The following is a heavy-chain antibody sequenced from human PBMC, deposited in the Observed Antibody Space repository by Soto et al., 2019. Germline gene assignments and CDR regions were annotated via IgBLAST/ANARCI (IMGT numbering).Heavy chain of an antibody. J-gene: IGHJ6*02. V-gene: IGHV1-69*06. Sequence: SVKVSCKASGGTFSSYAISCVRQAPGQGLEWMGGIIPIFGTANYAQKFQGRVTITADKSTSTAYMELSSLRSEDTAVYYCARGYYYGSDYYYGMDVWGQGTTVTVSS. CDR2: IIPIFGTA. D-gene: IGHD3-10*01. CDR1: GGTFSSYA. CDR3: ARGYYYGSDYYYGMDV.